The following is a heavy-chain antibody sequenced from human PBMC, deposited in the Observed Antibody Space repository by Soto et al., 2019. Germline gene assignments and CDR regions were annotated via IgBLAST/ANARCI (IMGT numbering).Heavy chain of an antibody. Sequence: SETLSLTCAVSGGSISSGGYSWSWIRQPPGKGLEWIGYIYHSGSTYYNPSLKSRVTISVDRSKNQFSLNLFYVTAADTAVYYCARDHAYSAYWAFDDWGQGALVTVSS. CDR3: ARDHAYSAYWAFDD. J-gene: IGHJ4*02. D-gene: IGHD3-16*01. CDR2: IYHSGST. CDR1: GGSISSGGYS. V-gene: IGHV4-30-2*01.